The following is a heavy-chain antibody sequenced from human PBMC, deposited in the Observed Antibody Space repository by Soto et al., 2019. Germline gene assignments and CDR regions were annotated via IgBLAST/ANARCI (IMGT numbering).Heavy chain of an antibody. D-gene: IGHD3-16*02. Sequence: ASVKVSCKASGYTFTSYGISWVRQAPGQGLEWMGWISAYNGNTNYAQKLQGRVTMTTDTSTSTAYMELRSLRSDDTAVYYCARDWIFGLHLGELSLQYGGSLGYWGQGTLVTVSS. CDR3: ARDWIFGLHLGELSLQYGGSLGY. CDR2: ISAYNGNT. CDR1: GYTFTSYG. J-gene: IGHJ4*02. V-gene: IGHV1-18*01.